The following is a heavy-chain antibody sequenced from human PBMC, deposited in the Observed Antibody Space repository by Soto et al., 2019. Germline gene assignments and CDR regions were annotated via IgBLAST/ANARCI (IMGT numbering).Heavy chain of an antibody. Sequence: ASVKVSCKASGYTFTSYGISWVRQAPGQGLEWMGWISAYNGNTNYAQKLQGRVTMTTDTSTSTAYMELRSLRSDDTAVYYCARDRDYDSSVYYYYYYGMDVWGQGTTVTVSS. D-gene: IGHD3-22*01. CDR3: ARDRDYDSSVYYYYYYGMDV. CDR1: GYTFTSYG. J-gene: IGHJ6*02. V-gene: IGHV1-18*01. CDR2: ISAYNGNT.